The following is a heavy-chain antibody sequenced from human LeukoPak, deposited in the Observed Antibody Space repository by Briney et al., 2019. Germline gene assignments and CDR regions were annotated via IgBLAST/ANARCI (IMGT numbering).Heavy chain of an antibody. Sequence: SETLSLTCTVSGGTISSHYWSWIRQPPGKGLEWIGYIYYSGSTKYNPSLKSRVTISVDTSKNQFSLKLSSVTAADTAVYYCARGENPIWFDPWGQGTLVTVSS. D-gene: IGHD3-16*01. J-gene: IGHJ5*02. CDR2: IYYSGST. CDR1: GGTISSHY. V-gene: IGHV4-59*11. CDR3: ARGENPIWFDP.